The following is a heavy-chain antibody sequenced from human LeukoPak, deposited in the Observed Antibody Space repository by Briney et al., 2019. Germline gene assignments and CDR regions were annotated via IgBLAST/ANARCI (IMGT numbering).Heavy chain of an antibody. Sequence: SQTLSLTCTVSGGSISSGSYYWSWIRQPAGKGLEWIGRIYTSGSTNYNPSLKSRVTISVDTSKNQFSLKLSSVTAADTAVYYCAGWYDRSAYGWGQGTLVTVSS. CDR3: AGWYDRSAYG. J-gene: IGHJ4*02. V-gene: IGHV4-61*02. D-gene: IGHD3-22*01. CDR2: IYTSGST. CDR1: GGSISSGSYY.